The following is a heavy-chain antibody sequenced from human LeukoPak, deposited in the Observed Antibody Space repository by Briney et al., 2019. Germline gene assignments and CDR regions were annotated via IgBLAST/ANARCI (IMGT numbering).Heavy chain of an antibody. Sequence: PSETLSLTCTVSGGSISSYYWSWLRQPPGKGLEWIGYIYYSGSTNYNPSLKSRVTISVDTSKNQFSLKLSSVTAADTAVYYCARERRDGYNVYFDYWGQGTLVTVSS. V-gene: IGHV4-59*01. D-gene: IGHD5-24*01. J-gene: IGHJ4*02. CDR1: GGSISSYY. CDR3: ARERRDGYNVYFDY. CDR2: IYYSGST.